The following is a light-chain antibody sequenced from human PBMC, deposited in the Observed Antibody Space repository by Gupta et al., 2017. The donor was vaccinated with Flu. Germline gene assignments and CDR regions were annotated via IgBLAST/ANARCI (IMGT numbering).Light chain of an antibody. V-gene: IGKV1-17*01. Sequence: PSSLSASVGDRVTITCRASQGIRDGLAWFQQKPGKAPNRLIYAASSLESGVPSRFSGSGYGTEFTLTISSLQPEDFATYYCLQHTSAPYTFGQGTKLEIK. CDR2: AAS. CDR1: QGIRDG. J-gene: IGKJ2*01. CDR3: LQHTSAPYT.